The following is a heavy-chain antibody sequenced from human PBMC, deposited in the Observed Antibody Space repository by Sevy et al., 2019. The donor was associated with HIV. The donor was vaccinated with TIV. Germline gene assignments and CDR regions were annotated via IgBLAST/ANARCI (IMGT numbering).Heavy chain of an antibody. CDR3: ARSVGYSYGRVCQWPSDY. V-gene: IGHV3-30-3*01. Sequence: GGSLRLSCAASGFTFSSYAMHWVRQAPGKGLEWVAVISYDGSNKYYADSVKGRFTISRDNSKNTLYLQMNSLRAEDMAVYYCARSVGYSYGRVCQWPSDYWGQGTLITVSS. D-gene: IGHD5-18*01. J-gene: IGHJ4*02. CDR1: GFTFSSYA. CDR2: ISYDGSNK.